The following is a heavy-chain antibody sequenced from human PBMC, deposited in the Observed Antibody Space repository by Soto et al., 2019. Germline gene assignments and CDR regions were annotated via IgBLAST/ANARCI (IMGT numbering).Heavy chain of an antibody. V-gene: IGHV5-51*01. CDR1: GYSFTSYW. CDR3: ARYDSSGYYYYYYGMGV. CDR2: IYPGDSDT. J-gene: IGHJ6*02. D-gene: IGHD3-22*01. Sequence: PGESLKISCKGSGYSFTSYWIGWVRQMPGKGLEWMGIIYPGDSDTRYSPSSQGQVTISADKSISTAYLQWSSLKASDTAMYYCARYDSSGYYYYYYGMGVWGQGTTVTVS.